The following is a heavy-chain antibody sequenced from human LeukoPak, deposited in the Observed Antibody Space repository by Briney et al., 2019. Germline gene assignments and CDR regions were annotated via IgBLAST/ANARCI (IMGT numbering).Heavy chain of an antibody. J-gene: IGHJ6*02. D-gene: IGHD6-13*01. CDR3: AKDGGKEAAAAYYGMDV. V-gene: IGHV3-23*01. CDR2: ISGSGGST. Sequence: TGGSLRLSCAASGFTFSSYAMSWVRQAPGKGLEWVSVISGSGGSTYYADSVKGRFTISRDNSKNTLYLQMNSLRAEDTAVYYCAKDGGKEAAAAYYGMDVWGQGTTVTVSS. CDR1: GFTFSSYA.